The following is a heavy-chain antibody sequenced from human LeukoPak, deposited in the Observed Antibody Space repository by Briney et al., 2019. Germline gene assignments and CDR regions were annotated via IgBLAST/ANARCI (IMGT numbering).Heavy chain of an antibody. CDR3: AREVRSRWLQGFDY. D-gene: IGHD5-24*01. Sequence: PSETLSLTCTVSGGPISSHYWSWIRQPPGKRLEWIGYIYYSGSTNYNPSLKSRVTISVDTSKNQFSLKLSSVTAADTAVYYCAREVRSRWLQGFDYWGQGTLVTVSS. J-gene: IGHJ4*02. CDR2: IYYSGST. CDR1: GGPISSHY. V-gene: IGHV4-59*11.